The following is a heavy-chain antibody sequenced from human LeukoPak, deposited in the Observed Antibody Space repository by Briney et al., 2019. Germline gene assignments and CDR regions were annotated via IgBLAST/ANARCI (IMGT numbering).Heavy chain of an antibody. Sequence: SETLSLTCTVSGGSISSYYWSWIRQPPGKRLEWIGYIYHSGSTNYNSSLKSRVTISVDTSKNQFSLILSSVTAADTAVYYCARRSLTGTTDYWGQGTLVTVSS. J-gene: IGHJ4*02. CDR2: IYHSGST. CDR1: GGSISSYY. V-gene: IGHV4-59*08. CDR3: ARRSLTGTTDY. D-gene: IGHD1-7*01.